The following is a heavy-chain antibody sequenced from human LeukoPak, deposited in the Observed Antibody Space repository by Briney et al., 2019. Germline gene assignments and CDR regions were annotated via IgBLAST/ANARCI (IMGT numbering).Heavy chain of an antibody. Sequence: PGGSLRLSCAASGFTFSDYWMTRVRQAPGKGLEWVANIKQDGSEKYYVDSVRGRFTISRDNAKNSLYLQMNSLRAEDTAVYYCARDLSRIHLWSNPYFDYWGQGTLVTVSS. CDR3: ARDLSRIHLWSNPYFDY. CDR2: IKQDGSEK. V-gene: IGHV3-7*01. D-gene: IGHD5-18*01. J-gene: IGHJ4*02. CDR1: GFTFSDYW.